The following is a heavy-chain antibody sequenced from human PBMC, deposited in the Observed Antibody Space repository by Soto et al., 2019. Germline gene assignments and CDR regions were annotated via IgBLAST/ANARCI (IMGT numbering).Heavy chain of an antibody. CDR3: ARSRGTNPDY. CDR1: GGSISSSSYY. CDR2: IYYSGST. Sequence: SETLSLTCTFSGGSISSSSYYWGWIRQPPGKGLEWIGSIYYSGSTYYNPSLKSRVTISVDTSKNQFSLKLSSVTAADTAVYYCARSRGTNPDYWGQGTLVTVSS. D-gene: IGHD1-1*01. V-gene: IGHV4-39*01. J-gene: IGHJ4*02.